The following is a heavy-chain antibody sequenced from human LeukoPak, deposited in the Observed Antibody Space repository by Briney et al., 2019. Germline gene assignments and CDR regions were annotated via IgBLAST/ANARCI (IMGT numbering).Heavy chain of an antibody. Sequence: PGGSLRLSCAPSEDSDTGNYMSWVRQAPGQGLEWVSLIYDSGTTHYADSVKGRFTISRDSSKNTVYLQMNYLRVEDTAVYYCAIERDSLIRGVLGAMDVWGKGTTVTVSS. J-gene: IGHJ6*03. D-gene: IGHD3-10*01. V-gene: IGHV3-53*01. CDR3: AIERDSLIRGVLGAMDV. CDR2: IYDSGTT. CDR1: EDSDTGNY.